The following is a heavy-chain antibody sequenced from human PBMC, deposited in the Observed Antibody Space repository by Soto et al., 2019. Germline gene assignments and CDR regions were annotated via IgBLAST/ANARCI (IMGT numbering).Heavy chain of an antibody. J-gene: IGHJ4*02. Sequence: GSLRLSCVGSGFIFSNNGMHWVRQTPDKGLEWVAFMSYDGSDTFYADSVKGRFTISRDNSKNTLFLHMSNLRAEDTAMYYCTIVRVADSALDHWGQGTLVTVSS. V-gene: IGHV3-30*02. CDR2: MSYDGSDT. D-gene: IGHD3-10*02. CDR3: TIVRVADSALDH. CDR1: GFIFSNNG.